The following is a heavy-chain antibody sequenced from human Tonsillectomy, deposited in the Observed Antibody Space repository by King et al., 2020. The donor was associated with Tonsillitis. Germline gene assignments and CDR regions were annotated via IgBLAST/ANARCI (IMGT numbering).Heavy chain of an antibody. V-gene: IGHV4-31*03. CDR3: ARLFRPYYFDY. CDR2: IYSTGTT. Sequence: QLQESVSGLVKPSQTLSLTCTVFCGSISSDGYYWTWIRQPPGKGRYWIGCIYSTGTTSSNPSLKSRVNISVDTSKNQSSRTMSSVTAADTAVYYCARLFRPYYFDYWGQGTLVTVSS. CDR1: CGSISSDGYY. J-gene: IGHJ4*02. D-gene: IGHD3/OR15-3a*01.